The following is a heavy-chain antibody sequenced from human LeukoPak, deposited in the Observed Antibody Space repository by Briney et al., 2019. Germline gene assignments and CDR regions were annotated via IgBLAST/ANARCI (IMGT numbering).Heavy chain of an antibody. V-gene: IGHV4-30-4*08. CDR1: GASIRSGDHH. CDR2: IYFSGSR. CDR3: ARATSYFDY. Sequence: SETLSLTCSVSGASIRSGDHHWSWLRQSPGKGLEWIGYIYFSGSRSSNPSLKSRLTMSVDTSKNQFSLRLSSVTAADTAVYYCARATSYFDYWGQGTLVTVSS. J-gene: IGHJ4*02.